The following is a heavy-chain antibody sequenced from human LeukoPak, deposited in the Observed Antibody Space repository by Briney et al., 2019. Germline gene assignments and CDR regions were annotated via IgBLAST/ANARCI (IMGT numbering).Heavy chain of an antibody. J-gene: IGHJ4*02. V-gene: IGHV3-30*03. D-gene: IGHD4-23*01. CDR1: GFTFSRYG. CDR2: ISYDKSHR. CDR3: ARRAGGYSHPYDY. Sequence: GGSLRLSCAASGFTFSRYGMYWVRQAPGKGLEWVALISYDKSHRYYADSVKGRFTISRDNSKNTMYLQMNSLRAEDTAVYYCARRAGGYSHPYDYWGQGILVTVSS.